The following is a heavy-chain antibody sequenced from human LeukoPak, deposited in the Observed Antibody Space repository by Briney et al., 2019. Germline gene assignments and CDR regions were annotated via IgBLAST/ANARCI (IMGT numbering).Heavy chain of an antibody. Sequence: PSETLSLTCTVSGGSISSSSYYWGWIRQPPGKGLEWIGSMYYSGSTFYNPSLKSRVTLSVDTSKNQFSLKVSSVTAADTAVYYCARYHSGYDDYWGQGTLVTVSS. J-gene: IGHJ4*02. CDR2: MYYSGST. V-gene: IGHV4-39*07. CDR3: ARYHSGYDDY. D-gene: IGHD5-12*01. CDR1: GGSISSSSYY.